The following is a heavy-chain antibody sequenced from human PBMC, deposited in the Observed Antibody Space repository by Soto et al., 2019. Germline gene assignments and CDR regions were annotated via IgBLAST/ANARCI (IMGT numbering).Heavy chain of an antibody. Sequence: SEALSLTCTVSGDSSMTVIYYWSWIRQPPGKGLEWIGYIYYSGSTNYNLSLKSRVTISVDTSKNQFSLKLSSVTAADTAVYYCARHEAYGGLFDYWGQG. D-gene: IGHD4-17*01. J-gene: IGHJ4*02. CDR3: ARHEAYGGLFDY. V-gene: IGHV4-61*01. CDR1: GDSSMTVIYY. CDR2: IYYSGST.